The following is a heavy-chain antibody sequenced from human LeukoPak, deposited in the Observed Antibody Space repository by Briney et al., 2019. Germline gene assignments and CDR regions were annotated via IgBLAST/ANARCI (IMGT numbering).Heavy chain of an antibody. CDR2: IYSGGST. D-gene: IGHD3-10*01. CDR3: AKSSYGSGSYPNWFDP. V-gene: IGHV3-53*01. Sequence: GGSLRLSCAASGFPVSAYYMSWVRQAPGKGLEWVSVIYSGGSTYYANSVGGRFTISRDNSKNTLYLQMNSLRAEDTAVYYCAKSSYGSGSYPNWFDPWGQGTLVTVSS. CDR1: GFPVSAYY. J-gene: IGHJ5*02.